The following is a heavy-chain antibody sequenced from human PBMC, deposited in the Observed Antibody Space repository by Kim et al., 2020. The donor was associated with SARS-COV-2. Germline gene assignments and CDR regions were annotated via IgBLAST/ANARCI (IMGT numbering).Heavy chain of an antibody. Sequence: NYNPSLKSRVTISVDPSKIQFTLVLSSVTAADTAVYYCARGPVARTFDYWGQGTLVTVSS. V-gene: IGHV4-34*01. D-gene: IGHD5-12*01. J-gene: IGHJ4*02. CDR3: ARGPVARTFDY.